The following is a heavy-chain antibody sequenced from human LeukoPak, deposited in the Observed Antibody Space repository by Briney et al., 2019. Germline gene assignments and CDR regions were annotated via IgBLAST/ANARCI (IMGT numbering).Heavy chain of an antibody. D-gene: IGHD7-27*01. V-gene: IGHV3-48*03. CDR3: ARDLAWGAFDY. CDR1: GFTFSSYE. J-gene: IGHJ4*02. CDR2: ISSSGSTI. Sequence: GGSLRLSCAASGFTFSSYEMNWVRQAPGKGLEWVSYISSSGSTIYYADSVKGRFTISRDDSKNTLSLQMNSLRVEDTAVYYCARDLAWGAFDYWGQGTLVTVSS.